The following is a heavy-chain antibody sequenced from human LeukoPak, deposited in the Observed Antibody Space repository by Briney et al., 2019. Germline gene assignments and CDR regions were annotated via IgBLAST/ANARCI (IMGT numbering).Heavy chain of an antibody. J-gene: IGHJ4*02. CDR1: GAFTSSNNYY. V-gene: IGHV4-39*01. D-gene: IGHD2-15*01. CDR3: ARLVGWPYRYYFDY. CDR2: IYYDGST. Sequence: PSETLSLTCTVSGAFTSSNNYYWGWIRQPPGKGLDWIGNIYYDGSTRDNPSLKSRVTISIDTSKNQFFLKLSSVTAADTAVYYCARLVGWPYRYYFDYWGRGTLIIVSS.